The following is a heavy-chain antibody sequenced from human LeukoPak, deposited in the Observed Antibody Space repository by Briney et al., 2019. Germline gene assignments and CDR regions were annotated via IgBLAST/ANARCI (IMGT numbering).Heavy chain of an antibody. D-gene: IGHD3-22*01. CDR3: ARHPYYYDSSGYYRAFDI. J-gene: IGHJ3*02. CDR2: IIPIFGTA. Sequence: SVKVSCKASGGTFSSYAISWVRQAPGQGLEWMGGIIPIFGTANYAQKFQGRVTITADESTSTAYMELSSLRSEDTAVYYCARHPYYYDSSGYYRAFDIWGQGTTVTVSS. CDR1: GGTFSSYA. V-gene: IGHV1-69*13.